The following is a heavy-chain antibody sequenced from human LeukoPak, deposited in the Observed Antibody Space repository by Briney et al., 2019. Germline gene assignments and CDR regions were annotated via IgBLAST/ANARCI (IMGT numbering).Heavy chain of an antibody. CDR1: GDSISSSSFY. CDR3: ARSAYFYDSYGHWYFDL. J-gene: IGHJ2*01. V-gene: IGHV4-39*01. D-gene: IGHD3-22*01. CDR2: IYYSGST. Sequence: SETLSLTCTVPGDSISSSSFYWGWIRQAPGKGLEWIGSIYYSGSTYYNPSLKSRDTISVDTSKNQFSLRLRSVTAADTAVYYCARSAYFYDSYGHWYFDLWGRGTLVTVSS.